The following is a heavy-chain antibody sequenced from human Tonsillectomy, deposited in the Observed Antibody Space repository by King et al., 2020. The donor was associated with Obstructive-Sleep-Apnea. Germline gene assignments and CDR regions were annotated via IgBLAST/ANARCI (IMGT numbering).Heavy chain of an antibody. CDR3: AKVVPYYYDSTGYYDYPVFDY. CDR1: GFTFNNYA. V-gene: IGHV3-23*04. CDR2: ISGSGSST. Sequence: VQLVESGGGLVQPGGSLRLSCAASGFTFNNYAMSWVRQAPGKGLEWVSTISGSGSSTYYADSVKGRFTISRDNSKNTLYLQMNSLRAEDTAAYYCAKVVPYYYDSTGYYDYPVFDYWGQGTLVIVSS. D-gene: IGHD3-22*01. J-gene: IGHJ4*02.